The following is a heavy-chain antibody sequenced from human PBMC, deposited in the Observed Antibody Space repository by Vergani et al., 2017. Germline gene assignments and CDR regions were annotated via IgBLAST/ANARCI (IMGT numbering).Heavy chain of an antibody. V-gene: IGHV4-59*01. Sequence: QVQLQESGPGLVKPSETLSLTCTVSGAAIKDFYWSWFRQPPGKGLEWIGYVYYTGSTTYNPSLKSRVTISVDTSNNQFSLRMTSLTAADTAIYYCARDSWTSELRGVYWFDTWGQGTLVSVSS. CDR3: ARDSWTSELRGVYWFDT. J-gene: IGHJ5*02. CDR1: GAAIKDFY. CDR2: VYYTGST. D-gene: IGHD3-10*01.